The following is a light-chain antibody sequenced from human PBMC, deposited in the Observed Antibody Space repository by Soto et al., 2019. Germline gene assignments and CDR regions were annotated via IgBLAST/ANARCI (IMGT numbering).Light chain of an antibody. J-gene: IGKJ2*01. CDR3: QQRSNWPRYT. V-gene: IGKV3-11*01. CDR2: DAS. CDR1: QRVSSY. Sequence: EIVLTQSPATLSLSPGERATLSCRASQRVSSYLAWYQQKPGQAPRLLIYDASNRATGSPARFSGSGSGTDFTHTISSLKPEDFAVYYCQQRSNWPRYTFGQGTKLEIK.